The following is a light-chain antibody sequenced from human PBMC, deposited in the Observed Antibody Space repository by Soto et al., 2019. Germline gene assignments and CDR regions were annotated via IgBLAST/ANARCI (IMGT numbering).Light chain of an antibody. CDR2: EGS. CDR1: SSDVGSYNL. Sequence: QSALTQPASVSGSPGQSITISCTGTSSDVGSYNLVSWYQQHPGKAPKLMIYEGSKRPSGVSNRFSGSKSGNTASLTISGLQSFDDADTYCFYSVCTLVFGGVT. J-gene: IGLJ2*01. V-gene: IGLV2-23*01. CDR3: FYSVCTLV.